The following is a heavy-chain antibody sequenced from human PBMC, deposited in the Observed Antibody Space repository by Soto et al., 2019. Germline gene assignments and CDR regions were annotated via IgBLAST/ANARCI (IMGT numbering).Heavy chain of an antibody. CDR2: ISSSSSTI. CDR3: ASDSGYDSGPDAFDI. J-gene: IGHJ3*02. V-gene: IGHV3-48*01. CDR1: GFTFSSYS. D-gene: IGHD5-12*01. Sequence: GGSLRLSCAASGFTFSSYSMNWVRQAPGKGLEWVSYISSSSSTIYYADSVKGRFTISRDNAKNSLYLQMNSLRAEDTAVYYCASDSGYDSGPDAFDIWGQGTMVTVSS.